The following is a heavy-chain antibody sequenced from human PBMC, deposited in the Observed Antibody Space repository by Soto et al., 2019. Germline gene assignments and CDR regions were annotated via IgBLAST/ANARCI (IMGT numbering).Heavy chain of an antibody. J-gene: IGHJ4*02. D-gene: IGHD6-19*01. Sequence: QVQLVQSGAEVKKPGSSVKVSCKASGGTFSSYAISWVRQAPGQGLEWMGGIIPIFGTANYAQKFQGRVTITADESTSRAYMELSSLRSEDTAVYYCARGPPASYRSGGGWYFYWGQGTLVTVSS. CDR2: IIPIFGTA. V-gene: IGHV1-69*12. CDR1: GGTFSSYA. CDR3: ARGPPASYRSGGGWYFY.